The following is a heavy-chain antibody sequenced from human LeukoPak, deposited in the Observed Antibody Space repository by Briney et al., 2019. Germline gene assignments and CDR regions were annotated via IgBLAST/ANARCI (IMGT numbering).Heavy chain of an antibody. D-gene: IGHD3-3*01. CDR2: ISGNGVGT. J-gene: IGHJ4*02. CDR1: GFTFSSYA. CDR3: ARLANFWSGANDY. V-gene: IGHV3-23*01. Sequence: GGSLRLSCAASGFTFSSYAMSWVRQAPGKGLEWVSLISGNGVGTYYADSVKGRFTISRDNSKNSLYLQMNSLRDEDTAGYYCARLANFWSGANDYWGQGTLVTVSS.